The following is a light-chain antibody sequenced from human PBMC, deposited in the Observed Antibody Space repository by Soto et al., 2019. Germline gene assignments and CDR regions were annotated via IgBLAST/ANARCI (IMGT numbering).Light chain of an antibody. J-gene: IGLJ1*01. CDR3: SSYAGSNYV. CDR2: EVS. CDR1: SSDIGGYNY. V-gene: IGLV2-8*01. Sequence: QSALTQPPSASGSPGQSVPISCTGTSSDIGGYNYVSWYQQHPGKAPKLMIYEVSKRPSGVPDRFSGSKSGNTASLTVSGLQAEDEADYYCSSYAGSNYVFGTGTKLTVL.